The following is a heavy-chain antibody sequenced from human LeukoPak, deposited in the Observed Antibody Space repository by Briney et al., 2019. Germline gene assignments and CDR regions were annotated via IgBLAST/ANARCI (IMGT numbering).Heavy chain of an antibody. D-gene: IGHD1-1*01. CDR2: IYNSGST. Sequence: PSETLSLTCTVSGGSIGSYYWGWIRQPAGKGLEWIGRIYNSGSTNCNPSLKSRVTMSVDTSKNQFSLELSSVIAADTAVYYCAKAMTRTKNAFEIWRQGTMVTVSS. J-gene: IGHJ3*02. CDR3: AKAMTRTKNAFEI. CDR1: GGSIGSYY. V-gene: IGHV4-4*07.